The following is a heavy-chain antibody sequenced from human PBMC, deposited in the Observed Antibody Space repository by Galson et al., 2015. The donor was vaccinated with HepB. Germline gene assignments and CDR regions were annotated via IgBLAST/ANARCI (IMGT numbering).Heavy chain of an antibody. Sequence: SLRLSCAASGFTVSDKYMSWVRQAPGRGLECVSVVYSDGTTYYADSVKGRFSISRDNSKNTLYLQMNSLRADDTAAYYCARLNAEEDQVVWPPPFDYWGQGTLVTVSS. CDR3: ARLNAEEDQVVWPPPFDY. CDR1: GFTVSDKY. V-gene: IGHV3-53*01. D-gene: IGHD2-15*01. CDR2: VYSDGTT. J-gene: IGHJ4*02.